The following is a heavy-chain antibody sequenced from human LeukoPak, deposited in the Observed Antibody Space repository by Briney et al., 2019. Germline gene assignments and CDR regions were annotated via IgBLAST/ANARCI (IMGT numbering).Heavy chain of an antibody. Sequence: GGSLRLSCAASGFTFTDYWMTWVRQVPGKGLEWVANIKQGGSESYYVDSVKGRFTISREDAKNSLYLQMDSLRVDDTAVYYCARVGAWELQRVFDYWGQGTLVTVSS. CDR1: GFTFTDYW. CDR2: IKQGGSES. D-gene: IGHD1-26*01. CDR3: ARVGAWELQRVFDY. J-gene: IGHJ4*02. V-gene: IGHV3-7*01.